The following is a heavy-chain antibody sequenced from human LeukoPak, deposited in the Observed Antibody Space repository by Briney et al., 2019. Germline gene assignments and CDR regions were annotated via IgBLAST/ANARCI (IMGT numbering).Heavy chain of an antibody. J-gene: IGHJ3*02. Sequence: QTGGSLRLSCAASGFTFSSYAMSWVRQAPGKGLEWGSAISGSGGSTYYADSVKGRFTISRDNSKNTLYLQMNSLRAEDTAVYYCAKYIVVVVAASGAFDIWGQGTMVTVSS. CDR2: ISGSGGST. CDR3: AKYIVVVVAASGAFDI. V-gene: IGHV3-23*01. CDR1: GFTFSSYA. D-gene: IGHD2-15*01.